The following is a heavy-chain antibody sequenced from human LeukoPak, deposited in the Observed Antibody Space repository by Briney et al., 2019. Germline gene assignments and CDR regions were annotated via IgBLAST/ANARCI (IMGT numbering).Heavy chain of an antibody. Sequence: GGSLRLSCAASGXAFSRSWIHWVRQAPGKGLVWVSHINNDATRTTYADSVRGRFTISRDNAKNTVSLQMNSLRAEDTAVYYCASDGAYAMAVWGQGTTVTVSS. D-gene: IGHD1-26*01. V-gene: IGHV3-74*03. CDR3: ASDGAYAMAV. CDR2: INNDATRT. CDR1: GXAFSRSW. J-gene: IGHJ6*02.